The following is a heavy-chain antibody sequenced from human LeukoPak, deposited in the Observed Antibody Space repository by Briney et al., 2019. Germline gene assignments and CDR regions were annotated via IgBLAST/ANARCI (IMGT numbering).Heavy chain of an antibody. Sequence: SETRSLTCTVSGGSISSYYWSWIRQPPGKGLEWIGYIYYSGSTNYNPSLKSRVTISVDTSKNQFSLKLSSVTAADTAVYYCASFEYSSSYYFDYWGQGTLVTVSS. CDR3: ASFEYSSSYYFDY. CDR1: GGSISSYY. CDR2: IYYSGST. V-gene: IGHV4-59*01. J-gene: IGHJ4*02. D-gene: IGHD6-6*01.